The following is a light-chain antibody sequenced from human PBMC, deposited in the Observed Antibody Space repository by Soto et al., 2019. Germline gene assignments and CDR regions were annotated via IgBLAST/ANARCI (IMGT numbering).Light chain of an antibody. CDR1: SYNIGSNT. V-gene: IGLV1-44*01. Sequence: QSVLTQPPSASATPGQRVTISCSGSSYNIGSNTVNWYQHLPGTAPTLVIYSNSHWPSGVPDRFSGSKSGTSASLAISGLQSDDEADYYCAAWDDSLHGYVFGTGTKLTVL. J-gene: IGLJ1*01. CDR2: SNS. CDR3: AAWDDSLHGYV.